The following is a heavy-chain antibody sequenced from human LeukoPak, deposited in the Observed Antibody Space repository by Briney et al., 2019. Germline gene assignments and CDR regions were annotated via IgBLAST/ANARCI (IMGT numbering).Heavy chain of an antibody. CDR1: GFTFSSYA. CDR3: AKDSVVRPYTVTTTFDY. V-gene: IGHV3-23*01. J-gene: IGHJ4*02. D-gene: IGHD4-11*01. CDR2: ISGSGGST. Sequence: PGGSLRLSCAASGFTFSSYAMSWVRQAPGKGLEWVSAISGSGGSTYYADSVKGRFTISRDNSKNTLYLQMNSLRAEDTAVYYCAKDSVVRPYTVTTTFDYWGQGTLVTVSS.